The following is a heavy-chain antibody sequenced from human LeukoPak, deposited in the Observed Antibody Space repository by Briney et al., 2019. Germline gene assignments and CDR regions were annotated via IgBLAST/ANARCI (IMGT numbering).Heavy chain of an antibody. D-gene: IGHD2-2*01. CDR3: ARESASTFDY. CDR1: GDSVSSNSVA. V-gene: IGHV6-1*01. CDR2: TYYRSKWYT. J-gene: IGHJ4*02. Sequence: NPSQTLSLTCATSGDSVSSNSVAWNWIRQSPSRGLEWLGRTYYRSKWYTDYALSVKSRMTINPDTSKNQFSLQLSSVTPEDTAVYYCARESASTFDYWGQGTLVTVSS.